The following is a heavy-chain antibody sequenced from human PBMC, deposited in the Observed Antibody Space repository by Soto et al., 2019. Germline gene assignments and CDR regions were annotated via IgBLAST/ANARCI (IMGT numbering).Heavy chain of an antibody. Sequence: QVLLVDSGGGVVQPGRSLRLSCAASGFTFSSYAMNWVRQAPGKGLEWVALISHDGINKYYADSVRGRFTISRDSSTNTLYLQMNSLRAADTAVYYCGRCTSTSCHLGSDYWGQGNLVTVSS. D-gene: IGHD2-2*01. CDR3: GRCTSTSCHLGSDY. CDR1: GFTFSSYA. J-gene: IGHJ4*02. CDR2: ISHDGINK. V-gene: IGHV3-30-3*01.